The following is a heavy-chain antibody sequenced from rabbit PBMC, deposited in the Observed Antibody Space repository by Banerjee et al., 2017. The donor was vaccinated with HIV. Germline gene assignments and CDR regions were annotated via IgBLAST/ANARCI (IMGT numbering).Heavy chain of an antibody. CDR1: GIDFSSDY. CDR3: ARIDPRYYSSDWDYFNL. Sequence: QLVESGGGLVTLGGSLKLSCKASGIDFSSDYMNWARPAPGKGLEWIGRIYAGKGSSDYANWVNGRFTISSDSAQNTVDLQMNSLTAADTATYFCARIDPRYYSSDWDYFNLWGPGTLVTVS. V-gene: IGHV1S7*01. D-gene: IGHD4-1*01. J-gene: IGHJ4*01. CDR2: IYAGKGSS.